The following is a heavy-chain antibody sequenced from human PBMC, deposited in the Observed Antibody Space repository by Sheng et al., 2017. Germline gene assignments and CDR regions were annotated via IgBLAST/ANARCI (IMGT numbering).Heavy chain of an antibody. V-gene: IGHV3-7*01. CDR3: ARPANPVYIQYAFDM. Sequence: EVQLVQSGGGLVQPGESLRLSCAASGFTFSSYWMSWVRQVPGKGLEWVAGIKHDGSEKYYVDSVKGRFTISRDNAKNSLDLQMSSLRAEDTAVYYCARPANPVYIQYAFDMWAKGQ. J-gene: IGHJ3*02. CDR2: IKHDGSEK. CDR1: GFTFSSYW. D-gene: IGHD5-12*01.